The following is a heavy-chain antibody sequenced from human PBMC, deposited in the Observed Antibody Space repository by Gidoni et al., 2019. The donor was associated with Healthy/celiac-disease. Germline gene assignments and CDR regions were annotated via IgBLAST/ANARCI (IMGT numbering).Heavy chain of an antibody. CDR1: GFTFNNDW. V-gene: IGHV3-15*01. CDR2: IKSKTDGGRK. Sequence: EVPLVESGGGLVKPGGPLGLSGCASGFTFNNDWMSWVRQAPGKGLEWVGRIKSKTDGGRKDESAAVKGRFTTSRDDAKNTQYLQMNSLKTEDTAVYYCTTTYYDSVTGDFKYGMDVWGQGTMVTVSS. J-gene: IGHJ6*02. CDR3: TTTYYDSVTGDFKYGMDV. D-gene: IGHD3-9*01.